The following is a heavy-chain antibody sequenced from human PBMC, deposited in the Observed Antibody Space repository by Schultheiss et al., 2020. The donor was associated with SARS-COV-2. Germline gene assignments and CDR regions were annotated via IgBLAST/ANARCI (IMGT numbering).Heavy chain of an antibody. Sequence: GGSLRLSCAASGFTFSSYTMNWVRQAPGKGLKWVSGISGTGGSTYYADSVKGRFTISRDNSKNTLYLQMNSLRVEDTAVYYCAKPRYYDSSAPGGWGQGTLVTVSS. CDR2: ISGTGGST. V-gene: IGHV3-23*01. D-gene: IGHD3-22*01. J-gene: IGHJ4*02. CDR1: GFTFSSYT. CDR3: AKPRYYDSSAPGG.